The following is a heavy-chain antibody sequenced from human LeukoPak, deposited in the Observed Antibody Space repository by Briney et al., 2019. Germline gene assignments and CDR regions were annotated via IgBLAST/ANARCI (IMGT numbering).Heavy chain of an antibody. CDR3: ARHRHDYGDYVEKKRDWFDP. Sequence: PSETLSLTCTVSGGSISSSSYYWGWIRQPPGKGLEWIGSIYYSGSTYYNPSLKSRVTISVDTSKNQFSLKLSSVTAADTAVYYCARHRHDYGDYVEKKRDWFDPWGQGTLVTVSS. V-gene: IGHV4-39*01. J-gene: IGHJ5*02. CDR1: GGSISSSSYY. D-gene: IGHD4-17*01. CDR2: IYYSGST.